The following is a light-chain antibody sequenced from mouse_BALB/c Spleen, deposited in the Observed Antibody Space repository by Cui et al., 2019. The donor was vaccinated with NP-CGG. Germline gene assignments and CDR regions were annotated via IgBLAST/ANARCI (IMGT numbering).Light chain of an antibody. CDR1: TGAVTTTNY. J-gene: IGLJ1*01. Sequence: QAVVTQASALTTSPGETVTLTCRSSTGAVTTTNYAKWVQEKPDHLFTGLIGGTNNRAPGVPARFSGSLIGNRAALIITGAQTEDEAIYFCALWYSNHWVFGGGTKLTVL. CDR2: GTN. CDR3: ALWYSNHWV. V-gene: IGLV1*01.